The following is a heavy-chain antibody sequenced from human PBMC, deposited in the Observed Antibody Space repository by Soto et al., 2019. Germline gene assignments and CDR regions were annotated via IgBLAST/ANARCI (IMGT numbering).Heavy chain of an antibody. V-gene: IGHV3-23*01. CDR1: GFTLSDFD. CDR2: TRTDGGGT. Sequence: EVQLLESGGGLVQPGGSVRLSCAASGFTLSDFDMGWVRQAPGKGLEWISLTRTDGGGTYYAYSVEGRLTVSRDTSTNTLYLQMNNLRGEDSALYSCVKDRRGCEFPAFDLWGQGTMVTVSS. J-gene: IGHJ3*01. D-gene: IGHD2-21*01. CDR3: VKDRRGCEFPAFDL.